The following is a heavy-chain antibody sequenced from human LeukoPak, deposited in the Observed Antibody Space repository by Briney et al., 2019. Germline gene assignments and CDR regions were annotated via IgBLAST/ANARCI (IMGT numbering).Heavy chain of an antibody. J-gene: IGHJ4*02. V-gene: IGHV4-4*07. Sequence: SETLSLTCDVPGGSISSYYWSWIRQPAGKGLEWIGLIYTSGGTNYNPSLKNRVTMSVDTSKNQFSLKLSSVTAADTAVYYCARAGSGALRDWGQGTLVTVSS. D-gene: IGHD3-10*01. CDR1: GGSISSYY. CDR3: ARAGSGALRD. CDR2: IYTSGGT.